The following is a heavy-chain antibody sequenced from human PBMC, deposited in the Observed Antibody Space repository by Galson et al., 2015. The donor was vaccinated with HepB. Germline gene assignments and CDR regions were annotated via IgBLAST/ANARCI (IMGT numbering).Heavy chain of an antibody. CDR2: INTNAGNP. CDR1: GYTFTSYA. CDR3: ARGQYFDWLLYVYYYGMDV. V-gene: IGHV7-4-1*02. Sequence: SVKVSCKASGYTFTSYAMNWVRQAPGQGLEWMGWINTNAGNPTYAQGFTGRFVFSLDTSVSTAYLQISSLKAEDTAVYYCARGQYFDWLLYVYYYGMDVWGQGTTVTVSS. D-gene: IGHD3-9*01. J-gene: IGHJ6*02.